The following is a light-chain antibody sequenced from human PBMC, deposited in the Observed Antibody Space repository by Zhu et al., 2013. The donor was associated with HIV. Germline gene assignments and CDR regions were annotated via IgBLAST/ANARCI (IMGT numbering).Light chain of an antibody. J-gene: IGKJ1*01. CDR3: QQRSHWPRT. CDR1: QSVSSNY. CDR2: GAS. Sequence: EIVLTQFPGTLSLSPGERATLSCRASQSVSSNYLGWYQQKPGQAPRLLIYGASNRATGIPDRFTGSGSGTDFTLTISSLEPEDFAVYYCQQRSHWPRTFGQGTKVEIK. V-gene: IGKV3D-20*02.